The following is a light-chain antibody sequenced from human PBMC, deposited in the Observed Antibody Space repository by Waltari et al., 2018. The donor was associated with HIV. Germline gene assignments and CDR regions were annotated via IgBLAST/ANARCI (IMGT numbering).Light chain of an antibody. Sequence: QSALTQPASVSGSPGQSITISCTGTSSDTGNYNLVSWYQLYPGKAPKLIIYEHNKRPSGVSNRFSGSKSADTASLTISGLQTEDEADYYCCAYAGGLEFGGGTKLTVL. J-gene: IGLJ2*01. CDR3: CAYAGGLE. CDR2: EHN. CDR1: SSDTGNYNL. V-gene: IGLV2-23*01.